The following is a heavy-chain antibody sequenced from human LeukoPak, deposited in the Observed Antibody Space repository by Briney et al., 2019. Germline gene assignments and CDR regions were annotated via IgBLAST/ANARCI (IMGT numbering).Heavy chain of an antibody. D-gene: IGHD5-12*01. CDR3: ARDRDNVDIVATILFDY. CDR1: GFTFSSSS. V-gene: IGHV3-21*01. CDR2: ISSSSRYI. J-gene: IGHJ4*02. Sequence: GGSLRLSCAASGFTFSSSSMNWVRQAPGKGLEWVSSISSSSRYIYYADSVKGRFSISRDDAKNSLYLQMNSLRAEDTAVYYCARDRDNVDIVATILFDYWGQGTLVTVSS.